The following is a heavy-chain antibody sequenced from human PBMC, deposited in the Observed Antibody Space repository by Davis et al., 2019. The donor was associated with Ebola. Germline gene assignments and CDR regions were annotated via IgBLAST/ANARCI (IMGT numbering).Heavy chain of an antibody. Sequence: GESLKISCAASGFSFSSYWMSWVRQAPGKGLVWVSCINRDGSTTTYADSVKGRFTISRDNAKNTLYLQMNNLRVEDTAVYYCARVRWTSGYYFDYWGQGTLVTVSS. CDR3: ARVRWTSGYYFDY. D-gene: IGHD3-22*01. J-gene: IGHJ4*02. CDR2: INRDGSTT. CDR1: GFSFSSYW. V-gene: IGHV3-74*03.